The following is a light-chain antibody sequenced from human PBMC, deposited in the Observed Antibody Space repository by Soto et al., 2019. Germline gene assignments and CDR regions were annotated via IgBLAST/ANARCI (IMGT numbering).Light chain of an antibody. CDR2: EVS. CDR1: SSDVGCYNY. J-gene: IGLJ1*01. Sequence: QSALTQPDSVSGSHGQSITISCTGTSSDVGCYNYVSWYQQHPGKAPKLMIYEVSNRPSGVSNRFSGSKSGNTASLTISGRQAEDAADYYCSSYTSSSTYVFGTGTKLTVL. V-gene: IGLV2-14*01. CDR3: SSYTSSSTYV.